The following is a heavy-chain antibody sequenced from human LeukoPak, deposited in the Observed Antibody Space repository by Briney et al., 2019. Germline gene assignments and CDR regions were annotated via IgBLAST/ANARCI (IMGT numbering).Heavy chain of an antibody. D-gene: IGHD2-15*01. CDR2: MNPISGNT. CDR3: ARPYCSGGDCLRYFDL. V-gene: IGHV1-8*01. J-gene: IGHJ2*01. Sequence: ASVKVSCKASGYTFTSYDISWVRQATGQGLEWMGWMNPISGNTGYAQKFQGRVTMTRSTSISTAYMELSSLRSEDTAVYYCARPYCSGGDCLRYFDLWGRSTLITVSS. CDR1: GYTFTSYD.